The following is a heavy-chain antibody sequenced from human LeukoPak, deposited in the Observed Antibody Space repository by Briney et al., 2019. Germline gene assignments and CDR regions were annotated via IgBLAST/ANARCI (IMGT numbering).Heavy chain of an antibody. CDR3: ARCGSGTDLYDYYFMDV. J-gene: IGHJ6*03. CDR2: INPNIGGT. Sequence: GASVKVSCKASGYTFTGSYIHWVRQAPGQGPEWMGWINPNIGGTNYAQKFRGRVSLTRDTSTSTAYMELNSLRSDDTAVYYCARCGSGTDLYDYYFMDVWGKGTTVTVSS. V-gene: IGHV1-2*02. D-gene: IGHD3-10*01. CDR1: GYTFTGSY.